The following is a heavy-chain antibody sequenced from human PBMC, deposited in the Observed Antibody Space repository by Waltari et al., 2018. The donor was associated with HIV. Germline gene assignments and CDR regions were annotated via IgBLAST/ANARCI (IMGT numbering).Heavy chain of an antibody. CDR3: ARDHATIFGGGGRDYGMDV. D-gene: IGHD3-3*01. J-gene: IGHJ6*02. CDR2: IYYSASP. V-gene: IGHV4-31*03. Sequence: QVQLQESGPGLVKPSQTLSLTCTVSGGSISSGGYYWSWIRQHPGKGLEWIGYIYYSASPYSNPSRKSRVTISVDTAKNQFSLKLGSVTAADTALYYCARDHATIFGGGGRDYGMDVWGQGTTVTVSS. CDR1: GGSISSGGYY.